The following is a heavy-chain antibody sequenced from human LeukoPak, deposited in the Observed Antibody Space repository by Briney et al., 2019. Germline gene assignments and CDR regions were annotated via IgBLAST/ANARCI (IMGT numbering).Heavy chain of an antibody. D-gene: IGHD6-13*01. Sequence: GGSLRLSCAASGFTFSSYWMSWVRQAPGKGLEWVASIKQDGSEKYYVDSVKGRFTISRDNAKNSLYLQMNSLRAEDTAVYYCARVQAAAGTRYYYYYMDVWGKGTTVTISS. CDR2: IKQDGSEK. J-gene: IGHJ6*03. CDR1: GFTFSSYW. CDR3: ARVQAAAGTRYYYYYMDV. V-gene: IGHV3-7*01.